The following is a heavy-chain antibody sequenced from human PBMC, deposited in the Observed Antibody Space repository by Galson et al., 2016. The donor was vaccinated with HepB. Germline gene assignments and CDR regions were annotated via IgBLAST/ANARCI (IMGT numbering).Heavy chain of an antibody. CDR2: IWYDGSNK. V-gene: IGHV3-33*01. J-gene: IGHJ4*02. CDR3: ARLPYGSNWSPLYYFDY. D-gene: IGHD6-13*01. CDR1: GFTFSSYG. Sequence: SLRLSCAASGFTFSSYGMHWVRQAPGKGLEWVAIIWYDGSNKYYADSVKGRFTISRDNSKNTLYLQMNSLRAEDTAVYYCARLPYGSNWSPLYYFDYWGQGSLVTVSS.